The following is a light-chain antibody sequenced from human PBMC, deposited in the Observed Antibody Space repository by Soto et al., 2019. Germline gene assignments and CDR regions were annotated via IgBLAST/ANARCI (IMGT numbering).Light chain of an antibody. CDR3: QQYAH. V-gene: IGKV3-20*01. CDR1: QSVSSSY. J-gene: IGKJ4*01. Sequence: EIVLTQSPGTLSLSPGERATLSCRASQSVSSSYLAWYQQKPGQAPRLLIYGASSRATGIPDRFSGSGSGTDFTLTISRLEPEDFAVYYCQQYAHFGGGTKVEIK. CDR2: GAS.